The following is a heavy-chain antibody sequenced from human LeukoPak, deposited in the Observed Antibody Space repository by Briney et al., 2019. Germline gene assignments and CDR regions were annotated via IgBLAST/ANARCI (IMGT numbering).Heavy chain of an antibody. J-gene: IGHJ4*02. V-gene: IGHV3-23*01. CDR2: ISGSGGST. Sequence: GGSLRLSCAASGFTFSSYAMSWVRQAPGKGLEWVSAISGSGGSTYYADSVKGRFTISRDNSKNTLYLQMNSLRAEDTAVYSCATPSPRGSSGYSDYFDYWGQGTLVTVSS. D-gene: IGHD3-22*01. CDR3: ATPSPRGSSGYSDYFDY. CDR1: GFTFSSYA.